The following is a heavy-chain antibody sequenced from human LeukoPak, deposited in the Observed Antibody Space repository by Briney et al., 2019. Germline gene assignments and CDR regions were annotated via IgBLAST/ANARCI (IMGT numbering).Heavy chain of an antibody. D-gene: IGHD2-2*01. V-gene: IGHV1-8*03. Sequence: ASVKVSCKASGYTFTSYDINWVRQATGQGLEWMGWMNPNSGNTGYAQKFQGRVTITRNTSISTAYMELSSLRSEDTAVYCCARVGVLDCSSTSCYHYYYHMDVWGKGTTVTVSS. CDR2: MNPNSGNT. J-gene: IGHJ6*03. CDR3: ARVGVLDCSSTSCYHYYYHMDV. CDR1: GYTFTSYD.